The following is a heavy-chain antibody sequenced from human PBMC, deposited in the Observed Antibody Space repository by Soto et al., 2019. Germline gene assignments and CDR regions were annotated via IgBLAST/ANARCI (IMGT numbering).Heavy chain of an antibody. CDR1: GYNFGAYW. CDR3: ARGGIIGTPPDY. D-gene: IGHD1-7*01. CDR2: IFPGDSDT. J-gene: IGHJ4*02. V-gene: IGHV5-51*01. Sequence: GESLKISCQGSGYNFGAYWIGWVRQMPGKGLEWMGIIFPGDSDTRYRPSFQGQVTISVDRSINTAYLQWSSLKASDTAMYFRARGGIIGTPPDYWGQGTQVTVPQ.